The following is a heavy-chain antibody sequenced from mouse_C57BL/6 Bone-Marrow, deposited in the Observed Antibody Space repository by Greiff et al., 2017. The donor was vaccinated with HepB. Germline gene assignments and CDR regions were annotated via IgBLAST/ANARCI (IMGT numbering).Heavy chain of an antibody. V-gene: IGHV1-61*01. D-gene: IGHD3-2*02. CDR3: ARWGSGYVSYYCGY. J-gene: IGHJ2*01. CDR2: IYPSDSDT. CDR1: GYTFTSYW. Sequence: QVQLQQPGAELVRPGSSVKLSCKASGYTFTSYWMDWVKQRPGHGLEWIGNIYPSDSDTHYNQKFKDKATLTVDKSSSTAYMQLSSLTSGDSAVYYCARWGSGYVSYYCGYWGQGTTLTVAT.